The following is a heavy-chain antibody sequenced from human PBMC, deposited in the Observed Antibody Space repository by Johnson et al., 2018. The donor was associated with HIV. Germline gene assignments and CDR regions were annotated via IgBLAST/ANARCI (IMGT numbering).Heavy chain of an antibody. Sequence: VQLVESGGGLVQPGRSLRLSCAASGFTFDDYAMHWVRQAPGKGLEWVSGISWNSGSIGYADSVKGRFTISRDNSKNTVFLQMNRLRAEDTALYYCAKRSDKDGFDIWGQGTMVAVSS. V-gene: IGHV3-9*01. CDR3: AKRSDKDGFDI. D-gene: IGHD6-25*01. CDR2: ISWNSGSI. J-gene: IGHJ3*02. CDR1: GFTFDDYA.